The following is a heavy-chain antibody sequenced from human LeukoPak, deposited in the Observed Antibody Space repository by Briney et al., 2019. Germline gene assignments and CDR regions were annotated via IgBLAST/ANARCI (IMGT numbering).Heavy chain of an antibody. CDR1: GYTFSCYG. D-gene: IGHD3-22*01. CDR2: ISGYNGNT. J-gene: IGHJ6*02. Sequence: ASVKVSCKASGYTFSCYGITWVRQAPGQGLEWMGWISGYNGNTDYAQKYQDRVTMTTDTSTGTAYMELRSLTSDDTAVYYCARGDDTTGYYWRVDVWGQGTPVTVSS. CDR3: ARGDDTTGYYWRVDV. V-gene: IGHV1-18*01.